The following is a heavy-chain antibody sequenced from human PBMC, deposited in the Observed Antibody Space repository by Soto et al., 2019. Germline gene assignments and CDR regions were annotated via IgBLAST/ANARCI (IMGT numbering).Heavy chain of an antibody. CDR2: ISGSGGST. D-gene: IGHD2-21*02. Sequence: HPGGSLRLSCAASGFTFSSYAMSWVRQAPGKGLEWVSAISGSGGSTYYADSVEGRFTISRDNSKNTLYLQMNSLRAEDTAVYYCAKDPVAVYCGGDCAIGRLEYFQHWGQGTLVTVSS. CDR3: AKDPVAVYCGGDCAIGRLEYFQH. V-gene: IGHV3-23*01. CDR1: GFTFSSYA. J-gene: IGHJ1*01.